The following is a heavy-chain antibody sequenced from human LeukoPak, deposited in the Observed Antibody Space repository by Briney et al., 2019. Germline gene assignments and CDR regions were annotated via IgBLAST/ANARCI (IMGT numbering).Heavy chain of an antibody. D-gene: IGHD4-17*01. CDR2: IWYDESNK. Sequence: GGSLRLSCAASGFTFSSYGMHWVRQAPGKGPEWVAVIWYDESNKYYADSVKGRFTISRDNSKNTLYMQMNSLRAEDTAVYYCARAIDDYGDYITDYWGQGTLVTVSS. CDR1: GFTFSSYG. CDR3: ARAIDDYGDYITDY. J-gene: IGHJ4*02. V-gene: IGHV3-33*01.